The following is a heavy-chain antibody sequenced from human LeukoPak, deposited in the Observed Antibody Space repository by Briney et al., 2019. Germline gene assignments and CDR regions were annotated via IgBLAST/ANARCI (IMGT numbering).Heavy chain of an antibody. J-gene: IGHJ4*02. CDR3: ARMGVGAEDY. V-gene: IGHV1-69*06. CDR1: GGTFSSYD. D-gene: IGHD1-26*01. Sequence: SVKVSCKASGGTFSSYDISWVRQAPGQGLEWMGGIIPMFGTANYAQKFQGRVTISADKSTSTAYMELSSLRSEDTAVYYRARMGVGAEDYWGQGTLVTVSS. CDR2: IIPMFGTA.